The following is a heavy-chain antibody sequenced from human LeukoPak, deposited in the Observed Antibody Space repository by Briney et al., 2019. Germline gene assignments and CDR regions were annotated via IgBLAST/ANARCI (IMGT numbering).Heavy chain of an antibody. D-gene: IGHD2-2*01. CDR3: ARDHCSSTSCYDLDV. J-gene: IGHJ6*02. CDR2: INPNSGGT. CDR1: GYTFTGYY. V-gene: IGHV1-2*02. Sequence: ASVKVSCKASGYTFTGYYMHWVRQAPGQGFEWMGWINPNSGGTNYAQKFQGRVTMTRDTSISTAYMELSRLRSDDTAVYYCARDHCSSTSCYDLDVWGQGTTVTVSS.